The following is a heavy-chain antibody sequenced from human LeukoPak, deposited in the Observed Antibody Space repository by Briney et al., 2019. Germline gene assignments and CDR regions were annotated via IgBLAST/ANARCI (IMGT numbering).Heavy chain of an antibody. CDR2: ISYDGSNK. V-gene: IGHV3-30*03. Sequence: GGSLRLSCAASGFSFSNAWMAWVRQAPGKGLEWVAVISYDGSNKYYADSVKGRFTISRDNSKNTLYLQMNSLRAEDTAVYYCARDPSGFGGFDYWGQGTLVTVSS. CDR1: GFSFSNAW. J-gene: IGHJ4*02. CDR3: ARDPSGFGGFDY. D-gene: IGHD3-10*01.